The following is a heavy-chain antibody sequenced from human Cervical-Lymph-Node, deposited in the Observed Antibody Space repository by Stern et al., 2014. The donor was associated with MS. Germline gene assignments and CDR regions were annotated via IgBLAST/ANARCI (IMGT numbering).Heavy chain of an antibody. D-gene: IGHD4-23*01. V-gene: IGHV3-33*01. CDR3: AREGGNTAEYFQH. Sequence: VQLVQSGGGVVQPGRSLRLSCAASGFTFSSSGMHWVRQAPGKGLEWLAIIWYDGSNRYYADYVKGRFTISRDNSKNTLYLQMNSLRAEDTAVYYCAREGGNTAEYFQHWGQGTLVTVSS. CDR2: IWYDGSNR. J-gene: IGHJ1*01. CDR1: GFTFSSSG.